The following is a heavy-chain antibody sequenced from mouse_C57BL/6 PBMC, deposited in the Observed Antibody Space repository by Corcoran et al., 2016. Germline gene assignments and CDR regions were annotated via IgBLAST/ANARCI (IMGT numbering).Heavy chain of an antibody. J-gene: IGHJ1*03. V-gene: IGHV9-3*01. CDR1: GYTFTTYG. CDR3: AREITTVVAKRYLDV. D-gene: IGHD1-1*01. CDR2: INTYSGVP. Sequence: QIQLVQSGPKLKKPEETLKISCKASGYTFTTYGMSWVKQAPGKGLKGMGWINTYSGVPTYADDFKGRFAFSLETSASTAYLQINNLKNEDTATYFCAREITTVVAKRYLDVWGTGTTVTVSS.